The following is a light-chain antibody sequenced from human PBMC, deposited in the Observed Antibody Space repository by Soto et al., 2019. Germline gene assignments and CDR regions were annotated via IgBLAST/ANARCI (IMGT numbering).Light chain of an antibody. CDR3: SSSAGINNNYV. CDR2: EVS. V-gene: IGLV2-8*01. Sequence: QSALTQAPSASGSPGQSVTISCTGTSSDVGGYNYVSWYQQHPGKAPKLMIYEVSKRPSGVPDRFSGSKSGNTASLTVSGLHAEDEADYYCSSSAGINNNYVFGTGTKLTVL. CDR1: SSDVGGYNY. J-gene: IGLJ1*01.